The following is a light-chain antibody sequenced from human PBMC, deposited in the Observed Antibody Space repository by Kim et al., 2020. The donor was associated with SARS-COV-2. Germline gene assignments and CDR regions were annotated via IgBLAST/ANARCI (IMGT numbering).Light chain of an antibody. J-gene: IGLJ2*01. Sequence: QRITISCTGSSSNIGASFDVHWYQQLPGAAPKLLLYRNNTRPSGVPDRFSASRSGTSASLAITGLQPEDEADYYCQSFDSSLSALLFGGGTKVTVL. CDR3: QSFDSSLSALL. CDR2: RNN. CDR1: SSNIGASFD. V-gene: IGLV1-40*01.